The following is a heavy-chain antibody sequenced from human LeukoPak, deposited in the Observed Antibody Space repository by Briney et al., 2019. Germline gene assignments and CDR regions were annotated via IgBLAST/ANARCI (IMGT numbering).Heavy chain of an antibody. CDR2: ISAYNGNT. J-gene: IGHJ4*02. V-gene: IGHV1-18*01. CDR1: GYTFRNYG. Sequence: ASVKVSCKASGYTFRNYGISWVRQAPGQGLEGMGWISAYNGNTKYAQKLQGRVTMTTDTSTNTAYMELRSLRSDDTAVYYCARDTEWELNPGDFDYWGQGTLVTVSS. D-gene: IGHD1-26*01. CDR3: ARDTEWELNPGDFDY.